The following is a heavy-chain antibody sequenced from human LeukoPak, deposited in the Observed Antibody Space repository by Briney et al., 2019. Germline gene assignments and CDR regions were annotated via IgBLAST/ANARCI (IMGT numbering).Heavy chain of an antibody. Sequence: SQTLSLTCAISGDSVSSNSAAWNWIRQSPSRGLEWLGRTYYRSKWYNDYAVSVKSRITINPDTSKNQFSLQLNSVTPEDTAVYYCTCSLVSRAGKDYYYYMDVWGKGTTVTVSS. V-gene: IGHV6-1*01. CDR3: TCSLVSRAGKDYYYYMDV. J-gene: IGHJ6*03. D-gene: IGHD6-13*01. CDR2: TYYRSKWYN. CDR1: GDSVSSNSAA.